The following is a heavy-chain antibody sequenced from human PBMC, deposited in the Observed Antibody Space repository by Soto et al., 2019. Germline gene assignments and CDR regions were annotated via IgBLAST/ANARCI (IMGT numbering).Heavy chain of an antibody. V-gene: IGHV1-69*01. CDR3: AREGSGTYPFDY. Sequence: QVQLVQSGTEVKKPGSSVKVSCKASGDTFTRYGISWVRQAPGQGLEWMGGIIPIFGTTNYAQKFQGRVTITADESTSTASMELSSLRSEDTAVYYWAREGSGTYPFDYWGQGTLVTVSS. CDR1: GDTFTRYG. J-gene: IGHJ4*02. D-gene: IGHD1-26*01. CDR2: IIPIFGTT.